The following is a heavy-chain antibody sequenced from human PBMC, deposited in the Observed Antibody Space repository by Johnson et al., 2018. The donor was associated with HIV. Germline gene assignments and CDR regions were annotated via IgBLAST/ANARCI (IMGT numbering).Heavy chain of an antibody. D-gene: IGHD2-21*02. J-gene: IGHJ3*02. Sequence: VQLVESGGGLVQPGGSLRLSCAPSGLTVSSSYMSWVRQAPGKGLEWVSVIYRGGSTYYADSVKGRFTISRDNSKNTLYLQMNSLRDEDTAVYYCTRGGGAYCGDNCLRALGIWGQGTMVTVSS. CDR1: GLTVSSSY. CDR2: IYRGGST. CDR3: TRGGGAYCGDNCLRALGI. V-gene: IGHV3-66*01.